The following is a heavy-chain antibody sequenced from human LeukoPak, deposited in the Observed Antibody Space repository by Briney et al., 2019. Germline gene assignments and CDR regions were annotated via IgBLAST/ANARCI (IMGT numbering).Heavy chain of an antibody. CDR2: ISAYSGNT. D-gene: IGHD3-10*01. V-gene: IGHV1-18*01. J-gene: IGHJ4*02. CDR3: ARVPWFGEHYYFDY. CDR1: GYTFTSYG. Sequence: ASVKVSCKASGYTFTSYGISWVRQAPGQGLEWMGWISAYSGNTNYAQKLQGRVTMTTDTSTSTAYMELRSLRSDDTAVYYCARVPWFGEHYYFDYWGQGTLVTASS.